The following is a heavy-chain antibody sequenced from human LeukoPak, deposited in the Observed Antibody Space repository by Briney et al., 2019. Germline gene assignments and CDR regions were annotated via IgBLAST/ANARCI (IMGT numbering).Heavy chain of an antibody. Sequence: GGSLTLSCAASGLTLSSYAMHWVRQAPGKGLEWVAVIWYDGYKKYYADSVTGRFTISRDDSKNTLYLQMNSLGAEDTAIYYCARSVVAITALDYWGQGTPVTVSS. V-gene: IGHV3-33*01. J-gene: IGHJ4*02. CDR2: IWYDGYKK. CDR3: ARSVVAITALDY. D-gene: IGHD2-15*01. CDR1: GLTLSSYA.